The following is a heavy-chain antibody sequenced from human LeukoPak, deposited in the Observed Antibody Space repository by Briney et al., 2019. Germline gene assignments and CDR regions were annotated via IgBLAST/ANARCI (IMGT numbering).Heavy chain of an antibody. J-gene: IGHJ4*02. CDR3: AKDHVVVPAQNYFDY. V-gene: IGHV3-23*01. CDR1: GFTFSSYA. CDR2: ISGSGGST. D-gene: IGHD2-2*01. Sequence: PGGSLRLSCAASGFTFSSYAMSWVRQAPGKGLEWVSAISGSGGSTYYADSVKGRFTISRDNAKNSLYLQMNSLRAEDTAVYYCAKDHVVVPAQNYFDYWGQGTLVTVSS.